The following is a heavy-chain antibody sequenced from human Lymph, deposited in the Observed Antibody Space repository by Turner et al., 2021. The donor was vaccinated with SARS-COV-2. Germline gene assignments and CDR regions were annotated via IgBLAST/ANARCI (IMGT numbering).Heavy chain of an antibody. CDR2: INPSGDST. CDR1: GYTFNSYY. V-gene: IGHV1-46*02. D-gene: IGHD2-15*01. CDR3: ARVGPGGFDY. Sequence: QVQLGQSWAEVKKPGASVKVSCKASGYTFNSYYMHWVRQAPGQGFGWMGIINPSGDSTSYAQKFQGRVNMTSDTSTSTVYMELSSLRSEDTAVYYCARVGPGGFDYWGQGTPVTVSS. J-gene: IGHJ4*02.